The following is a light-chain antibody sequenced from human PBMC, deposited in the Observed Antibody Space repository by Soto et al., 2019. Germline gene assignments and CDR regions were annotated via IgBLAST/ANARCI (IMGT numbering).Light chain of an antibody. CDR3: QQYNSYSQT. Sequence: DIQMTQSPSTLSASVGDRITITCRASQSVSSWLAWYQQKPGKAPKLLIYKASSLESGVPPRFSGSGSDTEFTLTISSLQPDDFATYYCQQYNSYSQTFGQGTKVDNK. V-gene: IGKV1-5*03. J-gene: IGKJ1*01. CDR1: QSVSSW. CDR2: KAS.